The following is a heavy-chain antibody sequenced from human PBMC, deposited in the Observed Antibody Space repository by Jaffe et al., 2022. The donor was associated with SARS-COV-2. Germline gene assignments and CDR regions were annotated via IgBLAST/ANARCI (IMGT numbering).Heavy chain of an antibody. CDR1: GYTFTSYA. CDR3: ARDLLVVVRGVRGAGY. J-gene: IGHJ4*02. V-gene: IGHV1-3*01. D-gene: IGHD3-10*01. CDR2: INAGNGNT. Sequence: QVQLVQSGAEVKKPGASVKVSCKASGYTFTSYAMHWVRQAPGQRLEWMGWINAGNGNTKYSQKFQGRVTITRDTSASTAYMELSSLRSEDTAVYYCARDLLVVVRGVRGAGYWGQGTLVTVSS.